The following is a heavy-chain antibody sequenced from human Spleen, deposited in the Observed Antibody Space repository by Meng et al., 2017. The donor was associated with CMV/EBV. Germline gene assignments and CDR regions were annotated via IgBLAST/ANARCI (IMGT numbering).Heavy chain of an antibody. CDR1: VGSFSGYY. CDR3: ARDRSGFWSGSFDY. V-gene: IGHV4-34*01. Sequence: GSLRLSCAVYVGSFSGYYWNWIRQPPGKGLEWIGEISHSGITNYNPSLRGRVTISVDTSKNQFSLKLNSVTAADMAVYYCARDRSGFWSGSFDYWGQGTLVTVSS. CDR2: ISHSGIT. D-gene: IGHD3-3*01. J-gene: IGHJ4*02.